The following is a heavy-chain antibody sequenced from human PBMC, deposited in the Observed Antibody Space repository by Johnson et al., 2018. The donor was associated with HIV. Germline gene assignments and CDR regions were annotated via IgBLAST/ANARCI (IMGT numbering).Heavy chain of an antibody. J-gene: IGHJ3*02. V-gene: IGHV3-66*01. CDR1: GFTVTSNY. CDR2: IYSGGST. Sequence: VQLVESGGGLVQPGESLRLSCAAAGFTVTSNYMSWVRPAPGKGLEWVSVIYSGGSTYYADSVTGRFTISRDNSKNTLYLQMNSLRAEDTAVYYCAQMGGYYDSSGYYPAGAFDIWGQGTMVTVSS. D-gene: IGHD3-22*01. CDR3: AQMGGYYDSSGYYPAGAFDI.